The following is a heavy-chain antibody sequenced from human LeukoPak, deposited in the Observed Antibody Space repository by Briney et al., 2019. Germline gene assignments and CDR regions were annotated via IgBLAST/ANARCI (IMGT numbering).Heavy chain of an antibody. CDR3: AKDGTSGSYFYYYYYMDV. Sequence: GGSLRLSCAASGFTFSSYEMNWVRQAPGKGLEWVSYISSSGNTIYYADSVKGRFTISRDNAKNSLYLLMNSLRAEDTALYYCAKDGTSGSYFYYYYYMDVWGKGTTVTISS. J-gene: IGHJ6*03. CDR1: GFTFSSYE. CDR2: ISSSGNTI. V-gene: IGHV3-48*03. D-gene: IGHD3-10*01.